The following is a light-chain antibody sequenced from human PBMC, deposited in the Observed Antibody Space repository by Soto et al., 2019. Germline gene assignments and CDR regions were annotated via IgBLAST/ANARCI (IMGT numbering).Light chain of an antibody. CDR2: GAS. J-gene: IGKJ5*01. Sequence: TQSPGPPSVSLGGRANLSRSASQSVTINVAWYQQKPGQAPRLLIYGASTRATGVPARFSGSGSGTEFTLSISSLQSEDFGLYFCQQYNNWPLITFGPGTRLEIK. CDR1: QSVTIN. V-gene: IGKV3-15*01. CDR3: QQYNNWPLIT.